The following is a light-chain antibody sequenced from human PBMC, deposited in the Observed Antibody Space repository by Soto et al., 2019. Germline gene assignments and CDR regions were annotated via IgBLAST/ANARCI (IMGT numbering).Light chain of an antibody. CDR1: TSNIGSHYD. Sequence: QSVLTQPPSVSGAPGQRVTISCSGSTSNIGSHYDVNWYQQLPGTAPKLLIYSNNQRPSGVPDRFSGSKSGTSASLAISGLQSEDEADYYCAAWDDSLNGWVFGGGTKLTVL. CDR3: AAWDDSLNGWV. J-gene: IGLJ3*02. CDR2: SNN. V-gene: IGLV1-44*01.